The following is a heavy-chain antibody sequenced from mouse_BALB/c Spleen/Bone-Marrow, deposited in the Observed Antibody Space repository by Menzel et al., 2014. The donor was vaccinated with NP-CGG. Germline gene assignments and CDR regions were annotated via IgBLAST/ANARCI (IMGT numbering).Heavy chain of an antibody. J-gene: IGHJ1*01. CDR1: GFNIKDTY. V-gene: IGHV14-3*02. CDR3: ARLGYRYGYWFFDV. CDR2: IDPANGYI. D-gene: IGHD2-14*01. Sequence: EVQLQQSGAELVKPGASVKLSCTASGFNIKDTYMHWVKQRPEQGLEWIGRIDPANGYIKYDPKFQGKATITADTSSNTAYLQLSSLTSEDTAVYYCARLGYRYGYWFFDVWGAGTTVTVSS.